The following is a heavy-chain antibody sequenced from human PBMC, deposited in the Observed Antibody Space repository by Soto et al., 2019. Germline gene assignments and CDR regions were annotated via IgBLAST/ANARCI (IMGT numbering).Heavy chain of an antibody. CDR1: GGTFSSYA. J-gene: IGHJ4*02. Sequence: SVKVSCKASGGTFSSYAISWVRQAPGQGLEWMGGIIPIFGTANCAQKFQGRVTITADESTSTAYMELSSLRSEDTAVYYCARGGKYYYDSSGYANYWGQGTLVTVSS. CDR2: IIPIFGTA. D-gene: IGHD3-22*01. V-gene: IGHV1-69*13. CDR3: ARGGKYYYDSSGYANY.